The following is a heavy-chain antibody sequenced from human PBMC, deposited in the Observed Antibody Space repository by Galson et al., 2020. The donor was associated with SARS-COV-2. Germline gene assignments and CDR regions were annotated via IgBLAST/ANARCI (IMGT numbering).Heavy chain of an antibody. Sequence: GGSLRLSCAASGFTFSSSAMHWVSQAPGKGLEWVALISYDGTTTYNSDSVKGRFTISRDNSKNTLYLQMNSLRPDDTAVHYCARETDDHTSSWYDHWGQGTLVTVSS. V-gene: IGHV3-30*04. CDR1: GFTFSSSA. CDR2: ISYDGTTT. CDR3: ARETDDHTSSWYDH. J-gene: IGHJ5*02. D-gene: IGHD6-13*01.